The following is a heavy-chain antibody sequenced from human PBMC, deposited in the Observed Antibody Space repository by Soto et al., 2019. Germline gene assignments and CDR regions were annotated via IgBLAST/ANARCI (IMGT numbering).Heavy chain of an antibody. V-gene: IGHV4-39*01. CDR1: GGSISGSSYY. CDR2: IYYSGST. J-gene: IGHJ6*03. CDR3: ARLGFPHYYYYYYMDV. Sequence: SETLSLTCTVSGGSISGSSYYWGWIRQPPGKGLEWIGSIYYSGSTYYNPSLKSRVTISVDTSKNQFSLKLSSVTAADTAVYYCARLGFPHYYYYYYMDVWGKGTTVTVSS.